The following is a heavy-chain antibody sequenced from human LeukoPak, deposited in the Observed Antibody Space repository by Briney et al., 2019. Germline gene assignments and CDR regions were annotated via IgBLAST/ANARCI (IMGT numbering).Heavy chain of an antibody. Sequence: PGESLKISFKGSGYSFPNYWIGWVRQMPGKGLEWLGILYPGDSDTRYSPSFQGQVTISADKSISTAYLQWSSLKASDTAMYYCASRLRERFDSWGQGTLVTVSS. CDR3: ASRLRERFDS. D-gene: IGHD5-12*01. CDR1: GYSFPNYW. J-gene: IGHJ4*02. CDR2: LYPGDSDT. V-gene: IGHV5-51*01.